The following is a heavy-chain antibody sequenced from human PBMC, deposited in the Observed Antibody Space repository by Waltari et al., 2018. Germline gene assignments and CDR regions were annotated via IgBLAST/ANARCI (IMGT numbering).Heavy chain of an antibody. CDR2: IYSGGST. D-gene: IGHD6-13*01. Sequence: EVQLVESGGGLLQTGGSLRLSCAASGFTVSRNYMSWVRQAPGKGLEGVSVIYSGGSTYYADSVKGRFTISRDNSKNTLYLQMNSLRAEDTAVYYCARVADTYGMDVWGQGTTVTVSS. J-gene: IGHJ6*02. CDR1: GFTVSRNY. CDR3: ARVADTYGMDV. V-gene: IGHV3-53*01.